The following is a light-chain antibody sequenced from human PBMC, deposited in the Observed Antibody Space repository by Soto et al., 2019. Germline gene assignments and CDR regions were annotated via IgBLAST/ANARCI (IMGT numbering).Light chain of an antibody. J-gene: IGLJ3*02. V-gene: IGLV2-14*01. CDR3: SSYTISSTWV. Sequence: QSALTQPASVSGSPGQSITISCTGTSNDVGIYNYVSWYQQHPGKAPKLIIYEVTNRPSGFSDRFSGSKSDNTASLTISGLQAEDEADYYCSSYTISSTWVFGGGTKLTVL. CDR1: SNDVGIYNY. CDR2: EVT.